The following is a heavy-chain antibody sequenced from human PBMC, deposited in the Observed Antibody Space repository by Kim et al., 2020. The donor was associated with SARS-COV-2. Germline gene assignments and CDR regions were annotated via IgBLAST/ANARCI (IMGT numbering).Heavy chain of an antibody. CDR1: GFTFSSYA. J-gene: IGHJ3*02. V-gene: IGHV3-23*01. Sequence: GGSLRLSCAASGFTFSSYAMSWVRQAPGKGLEWVSAISGSGGSTYYADSVKGRFTISRDNSKNTLYLQMNSLRAEDTAVYYCAKPTYGSSGWYIDAFDIWGQGTMVTVSS. CDR3: AKPTYGSSGWYIDAFDI. CDR2: ISGSGGST. D-gene: IGHD6-19*01.